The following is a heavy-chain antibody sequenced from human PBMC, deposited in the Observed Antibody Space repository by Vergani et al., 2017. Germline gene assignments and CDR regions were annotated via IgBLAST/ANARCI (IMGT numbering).Heavy chain of an antibody. Sequence: QVQLQQWGAGLLKPSETLSLTCAVYGGSFSGYYWSWIRQPPGKGLEWIGEINHSGSTNYNPSLKGRVTISVDTSKNQFSLKLSSVTAADTAVYYCAREGDYYGSGSYGAFDIWGQGTMVTVSS. D-gene: IGHD3-10*01. CDR2: INHSGST. V-gene: IGHV4-34*01. J-gene: IGHJ3*02. CDR3: AREGDYYGSGSYGAFDI. CDR1: GGSFSGYY.